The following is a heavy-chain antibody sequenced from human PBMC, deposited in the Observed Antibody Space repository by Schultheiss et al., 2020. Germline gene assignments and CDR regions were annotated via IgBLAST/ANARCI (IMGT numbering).Heavy chain of an antibody. V-gene: IGHV4-59*12. D-gene: IGHD3-22*01. Sequence: SQTLSLTCTVSGGSISSYYWSWIRQPPGKGLEWIGYIYYSGSTNYNPSLKSRVTISVDTSKNQFSLKLSSVTAADTAVYYCAREYYDSSGYYFDAFDIWGQGTMVTVSS. CDR1: GGSISSYY. CDR3: AREYYDSSGYYFDAFDI. CDR2: IYYSGST. J-gene: IGHJ3*02.